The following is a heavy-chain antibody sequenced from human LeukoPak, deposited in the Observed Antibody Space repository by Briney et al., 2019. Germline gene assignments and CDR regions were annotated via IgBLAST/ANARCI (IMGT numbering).Heavy chain of an antibody. V-gene: IGHV3-30*02. Sequence: GGSLRLSCAASGFTFSSYGMHWVRQAPGKGLEWVAVIWYDGSNKYYADSVKGRFTISRDNSKNTLYLQMNSLRAEDTAVYYCAKDSGGGDSNDYWGQGTLVTVSS. D-gene: IGHD2-21*01. J-gene: IGHJ4*02. CDR2: IWYDGSNK. CDR3: AKDSGGGDSNDY. CDR1: GFTFSSYG.